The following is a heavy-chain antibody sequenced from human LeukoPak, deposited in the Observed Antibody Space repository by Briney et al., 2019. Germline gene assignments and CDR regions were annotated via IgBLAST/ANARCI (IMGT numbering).Heavy chain of an antibody. CDR2: VGTAGDT. CDR3: ARRGDSRGYYDAFDI. Sequence: GSLRLSFPASGFTFSTYNMHWVRPPTGKGLEWVSAVGTAGDTYYPSSVKGRFTISRENAKNSLYLQMNSLRVGDTAVYYCARRGDSRGYYDAFDIWGQGTMVTVSS. J-gene: IGHJ3*02. V-gene: IGHV3-13*01. D-gene: IGHD3-22*01. CDR1: GFTFSTYN.